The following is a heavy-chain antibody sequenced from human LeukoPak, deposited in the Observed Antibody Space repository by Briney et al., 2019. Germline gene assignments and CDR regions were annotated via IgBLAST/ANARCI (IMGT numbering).Heavy chain of an antibody. J-gene: IGHJ3*02. D-gene: IGHD2-21*02. CDR3: VTYCGGDCYSGDAFDI. CDR2: INHSGST. Sequence: SETLSLTCAVYGGSFSGYYWSWIRQPPGKGLEWIGEINHSGSTNYNPSLKSRVTISVDTSKNQFSLKLSSVTAADTAVYYCVTYCGGDCYSGDAFDIWGQGTMVTVSS. CDR1: GGSFSGYY. V-gene: IGHV4-34*01.